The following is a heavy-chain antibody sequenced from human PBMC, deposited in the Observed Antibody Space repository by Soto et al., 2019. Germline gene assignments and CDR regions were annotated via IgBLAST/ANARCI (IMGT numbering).Heavy chain of an antibody. J-gene: IGHJ4*02. CDR3: ARDQAGQEEHYFDY. V-gene: IGHV1-69*06. CDR2: IIPIFGTA. CDR1: GGTFSSYA. Sequence: SVKVSCKASGGTFSSYAISWVRQAPGQGLEWMGGIIPIFGTANYAQKFQGRVTITADKSTSTAYMELSSLRSEDTAVYYCARDQAGQEEHYFDYWGQGTLVTVSS.